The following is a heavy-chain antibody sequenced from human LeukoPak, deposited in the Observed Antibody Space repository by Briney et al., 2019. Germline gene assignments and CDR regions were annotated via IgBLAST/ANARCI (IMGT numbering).Heavy chain of an antibody. J-gene: IGHJ5*02. V-gene: IGHV3-23*01. CDR3: AKVILGVNVPHWFDR. D-gene: IGHD3-3*01. Sequence: GGSPRLSCAVSGFTFSSYAMSWVRQAPGKGLAWVSALSSGGATTYYADSVKGRFTISRDNYKNTLYLQMSSLRAEDTAVYYCAKVILGVNVPHWFDRWGQGTLVTVSS. CDR1: GFTFSSYA. CDR2: LSSGGATT.